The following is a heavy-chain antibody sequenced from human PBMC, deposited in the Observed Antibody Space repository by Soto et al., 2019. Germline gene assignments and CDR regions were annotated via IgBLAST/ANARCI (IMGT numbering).Heavy chain of an antibody. CDR2: IYYSGST. Sequence: SETLSLTCTVSVGSISSYYWSWIRQPPGKGLEWIGYIYYSGSTNYNPSLKSRVTISVDTSKNQFSLKLSSVTAADTAVYYCARGNYYGPGSPDNWFDPWGQGTLVTVSS. CDR3: ARGNYYGPGSPDNWFDP. J-gene: IGHJ5*02. CDR1: VGSISSYY. D-gene: IGHD3-10*01. V-gene: IGHV4-59*01.